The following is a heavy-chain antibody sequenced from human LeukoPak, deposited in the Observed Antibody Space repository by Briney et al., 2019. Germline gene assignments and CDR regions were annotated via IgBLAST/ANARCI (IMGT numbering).Heavy chain of an antibody. CDR2: INHSGST. J-gene: IGHJ6*02. Sequence: PSETLSLTCAVYGGSFSGYYWSWIRQPPGKGLEWIGEINHSGSTNYNPSLKSRVTISVDTSKNQFSLKLSPVTAADTAVYYCARTDSSGPGDYYYYGMGVWGQGTTVTVSS. CDR3: ARTDSSGPGDYYYYGMGV. V-gene: IGHV4-34*01. D-gene: IGHD3-22*01. CDR1: GGSFSGYY.